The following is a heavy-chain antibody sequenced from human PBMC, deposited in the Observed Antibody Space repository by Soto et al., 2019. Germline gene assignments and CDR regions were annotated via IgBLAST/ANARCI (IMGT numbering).Heavy chain of an antibody. Sequence: EVQLVESGGGLVQPGGSLRLSCPASGFTFSSYWMHWVRQAPGKGLVWVSRITNDGSSSTYADSVKGRFTISRDNAKNTLYLRMNSLRAEDTAVYYCARDGGGSDTLDYWGQGTLVTVSS. D-gene: IGHD1-26*01. CDR1: GFTFSSYW. V-gene: IGHV3-74*01. CDR3: ARDGGGSDTLDY. J-gene: IGHJ4*02. CDR2: ITNDGSSS.